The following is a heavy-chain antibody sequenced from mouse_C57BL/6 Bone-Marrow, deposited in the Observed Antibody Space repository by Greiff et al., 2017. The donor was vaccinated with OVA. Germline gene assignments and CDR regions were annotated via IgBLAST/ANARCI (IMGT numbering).Heavy chain of an antibody. CDR3: TRDLIYYDGSSPLGY. J-gene: IGHJ4*01. D-gene: IGHD1-1*01. Sequence: VQLQQSGAELVRPGASVTLSCKASGYTFTDYEMHWVKQTPVHGLEWIGAIDPETGGTAYNQKFKGKAILTADKSSSTAYMELRSLTAEDSAVYYCTRDLIYYDGSSPLGYWGQGTSVTVSS. CDR2: IDPETGGT. V-gene: IGHV1-15*01. CDR1: GYTFTDYE.